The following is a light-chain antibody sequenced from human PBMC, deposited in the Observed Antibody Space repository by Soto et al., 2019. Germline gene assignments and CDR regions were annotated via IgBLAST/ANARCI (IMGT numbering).Light chain of an antibody. J-gene: IGKJ3*01. V-gene: IGKV1-5*03. Sequence: DIQMTQPPSTLSAFVGDRVTITCRASQSISTSLAWYQQKPGKAPKLLIYLASTLQSGVPTRFSGSGSATDFTLTISSLQPEDFATYYCQQSYSTPLTFGPGTKVDIK. CDR3: QQSYSTPLT. CDR2: LAS. CDR1: QSISTS.